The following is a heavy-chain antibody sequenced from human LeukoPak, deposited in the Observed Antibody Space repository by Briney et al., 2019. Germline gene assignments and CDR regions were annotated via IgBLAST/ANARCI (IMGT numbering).Heavy chain of an antibody. CDR3: ARDLLGTHFDAFDI. D-gene: IGHD3-3*02. CDR1: GFTFSSYG. CDR2: IRFDGGNK. V-gene: IGHV3-30*02. J-gene: IGHJ3*02. Sequence: GGSLRLSCAASGFTFSSYGMHWVRQAPGKGLDWVAFIRFDGGNKYYADSVKGRFTISRDNSKNTLYLQMNSLRAEDTAVYYCARDLLGTHFDAFDIWGQGTMVTVSS.